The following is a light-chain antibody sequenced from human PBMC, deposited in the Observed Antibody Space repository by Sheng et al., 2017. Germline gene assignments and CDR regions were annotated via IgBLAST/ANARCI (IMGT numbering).Light chain of an antibody. CDR3: QQSYSSPWT. CDR2: AAS. Sequence: DIQMTQSPSSLSASVGDRVTITCRASQSFSNYLNWYQQKPGKAPNLLIYAASTLQSGVPSRFSGSGSGTDFSLTISSLQPEDFATYYFQQSYSSPWTFGQGTKVEYK. CDR1: QSFSNY. J-gene: IGKJ1*01. V-gene: IGKV1-39*01.